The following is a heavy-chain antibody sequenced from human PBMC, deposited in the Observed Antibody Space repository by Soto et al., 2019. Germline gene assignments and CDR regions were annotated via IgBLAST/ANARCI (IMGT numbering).Heavy chain of an antibody. D-gene: IGHD3-3*01. CDR2: IYYSGST. V-gene: IGHV4-59*01. CDR3: ARGGGEDYDFWTYGMDV. Sequence: SETLSLTCSLSGGSINNYYGSWIRQPPGKGLEWIGYIYYSGSTNYNPSLKSRVTISVDTSTNKSSLKLSSLTSADTAVYYCARGGGEDYDFWTYGMDVWGQGTTVTVSS. CDR1: GGSINNYY. J-gene: IGHJ6*02.